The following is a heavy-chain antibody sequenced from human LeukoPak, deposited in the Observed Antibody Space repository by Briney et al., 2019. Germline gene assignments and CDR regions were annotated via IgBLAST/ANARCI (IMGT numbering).Heavy chain of an antibody. CDR2: VYYTGST. CDR3: ARETYDSSSYFFDY. CDR1: GASISSTDDY. D-gene: IGHD6-13*01. V-gene: IGHV4-39*01. Sequence: PSETLSLTCTVSGASISSTDDYWVWIRQPPGKGLEWIGSVYYTGSTYYNPSLKSRVTISVDTSKSQFSLKVNSVTAADTAVYYCARETYDSSSYFFDYWGQGTLVAVSS. J-gene: IGHJ4*02.